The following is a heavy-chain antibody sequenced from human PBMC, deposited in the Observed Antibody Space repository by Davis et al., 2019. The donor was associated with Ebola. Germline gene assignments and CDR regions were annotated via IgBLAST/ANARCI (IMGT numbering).Heavy chain of an antibody. CDR1: GFTFSSYG. J-gene: IGHJ4*02. Sequence: GESLKISCAASGFTFSSYGMHWVRQAPGKGLEWVAVISYDGSNKYYADSVKGRFTISRDNSKNTLYLQMNSLRAEDTALYYCAKGRLRFLEWLGDYWGQGTLVTVSS. CDR3: AKGRLRFLEWLGDY. V-gene: IGHV3-30*18. D-gene: IGHD3-3*01. CDR2: ISYDGSNK.